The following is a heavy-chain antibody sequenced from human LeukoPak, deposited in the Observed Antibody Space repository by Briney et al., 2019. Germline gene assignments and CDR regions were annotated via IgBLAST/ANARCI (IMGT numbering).Heavy chain of an antibody. D-gene: IGHD6-13*01. CDR1: GFTFSSYR. V-gene: IGHV3-21*01. Sequence: PGGSLRLSCAGSGFTFSSYRMNWVRQAPGKGLEWVSSISSSSSYIYYADSVKGRFTISRDNAKNSLYLQMNSLRAEDTAVYYCARDAPYSSSWDYWGQGTLVTVSS. CDR3: ARDAPYSSSWDY. CDR2: ISSSSSYI. J-gene: IGHJ4*02.